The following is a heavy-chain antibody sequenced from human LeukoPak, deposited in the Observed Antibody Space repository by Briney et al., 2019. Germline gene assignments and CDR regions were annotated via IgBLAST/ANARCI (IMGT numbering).Heavy chain of an antibody. Sequence: PSQTLSLTRAIFGDSVSSNSASWNWIRQSPSRGLEWLGRTYYRSEWYIDYAGSVKSRMVINPDTSKKQFSLQLNSVTDEDTAIYYCARRSWLLQGGFDHWGQGTLVTVSS. V-gene: IGHV6-1*01. CDR2: TYYRSEWYI. D-gene: IGHD5-24*01. J-gene: IGHJ4*02. CDR3: ARRSWLLQGGFDH. CDR1: GDSVSSNSAS.